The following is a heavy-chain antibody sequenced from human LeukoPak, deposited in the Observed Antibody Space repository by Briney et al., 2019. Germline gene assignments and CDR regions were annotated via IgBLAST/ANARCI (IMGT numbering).Heavy chain of an antibody. Sequence: SETLSLTCTVSGGSISSGGYYWSWIRQPPGKGLEWIGYIYHSGSTYYNPSLKSRVTISVDRSKNQFSLKLSSVTAADTAVYYCARARGLELLGTAWHTYDYWGQGTLVTVSS. CDR2: IYHSGST. D-gene: IGHD1-7*01. CDR3: ARARGLELLGTAWHTYDY. CDR1: GGSISSGGYY. V-gene: IGHV4-30-2*01. J-gene: IGHJ4*02.